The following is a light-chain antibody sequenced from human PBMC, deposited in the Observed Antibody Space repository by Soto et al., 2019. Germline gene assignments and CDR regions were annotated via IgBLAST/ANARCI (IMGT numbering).Light chain of an antibody. CDR1: QSLNNN. J-gene: IGKJ2*01. CDR2: GAS. V-gene: IGKV3-15*01. CDR3: QQYNKWPPYT. Sequence: EIVMTQSPATLSVSPGERATLSCRASQSLNNNLAWYQQKPGQAPMLLIYGASTRATGIPARFSGSGSGTEFTLTISSLQSEDFAVYYCQQYNKWPPYTFGQGTKLEIK.